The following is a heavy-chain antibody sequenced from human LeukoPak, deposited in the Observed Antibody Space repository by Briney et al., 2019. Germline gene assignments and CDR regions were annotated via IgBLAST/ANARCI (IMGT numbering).Heavy chain of an antibody. CDR3: ARTMIVVVLTPPFDY. J-gene: IGHJ4*02. CDR2: ISYDGSNK. Sequence: GGAPRLSCAASGFPFRSYALHRGRPAPGQGVGGGAVISYDGSNKYYADSVKGRFTISRDNSKNTLYLQMNSLRAEDTAVYYCARTMIVVVLTPPFDYWGQGTLVTVSS. CDR1: GFPFRSYA. V-gene: IGHV3-30*04. D-gene: IGHD3-22*01.